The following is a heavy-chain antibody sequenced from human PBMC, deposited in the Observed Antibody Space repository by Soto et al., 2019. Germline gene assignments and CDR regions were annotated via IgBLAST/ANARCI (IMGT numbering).Heavy chain of an antibody. CDR3: ARVPDV. Sequence: QLQLQESGSGLVKPSQTLSLTCAVSGGSISSGGYSWSWIRQPPGKGLEWIGYIYHSGSTYYNPSLQTRVTLSVARSQNQFSLRLSSVPAADTAVYYCARVPDVWGQGTTVTVSS. J-gene: IGHJ6*02. V-gene: IGHV4-30-2*01. CDR2: IYHSGST. CDR1: GGSISSGGYS.